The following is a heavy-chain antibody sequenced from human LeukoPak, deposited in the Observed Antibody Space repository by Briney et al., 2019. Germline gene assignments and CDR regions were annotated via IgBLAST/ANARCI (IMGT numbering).Heavy chain of an antibody. D-gene: IGHD2-2*01. V-gene: IGHV3-30*01. CDR2: ISYDGSNK. CDR1: GSTLSSYA. CDR3: ARPRECSSTSCPGRFDP. J-gene: IGHJ5*02. Sequence: GGSLRLSCAASGSTLSSYAMHWVRQAPGKGLEWVAVISYDGSNKYYADSVKGRFTISRDNSKNTLYLQMNSLRAEDTAVYYCARPRECSSTSCPGRFDPWGQGTLVTVSS.